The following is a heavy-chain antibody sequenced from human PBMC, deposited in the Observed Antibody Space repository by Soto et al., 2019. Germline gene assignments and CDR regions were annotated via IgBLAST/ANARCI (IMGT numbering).Heavy chain of an antibody. D-gene: IGHD2-2*01. V-gene: IGHV2-5*02. CDR2: IYWDDDK. CDR1: GFSLDTFGLG. J-gene: IGHJ5*02. Sequence: QITLKESGPTLVKPTQTLTLTCTFSGFSLDTFGLGVAWIRQPPGKALEWLEAIYWDDDKRYSPSLENKVTTSQDSSKNQVVLTLTNVDSVDTATYYCAHRKGGYCSSTSCQGFFDPWGQGTPVTVSS. CDR3: AHRKGGYCSSTSCQGFFDP.